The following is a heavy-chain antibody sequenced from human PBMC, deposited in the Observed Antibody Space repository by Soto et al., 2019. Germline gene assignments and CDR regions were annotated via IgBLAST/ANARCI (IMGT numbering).Heavy chain of an antibody. D-gene: IGHD3-9*01. Sequence: PGGSLRLSCSASGFTFSSYAMHWVRQAPGEGLEYVSAISSNGGSTYYADSVKGRFTISRDNSKNTLYLQMSSLRAEDTAVYYCVASPYYDILTGYFYYGMDVWGQGTTVTVSS. J-gene: IGHJ6*02. CDR1: GFTFSSYA. CDR3: VASPYYDILTGYFYYGMDV. CDR2: ISSNGGST. V-gene: IGHV3-64D*06.